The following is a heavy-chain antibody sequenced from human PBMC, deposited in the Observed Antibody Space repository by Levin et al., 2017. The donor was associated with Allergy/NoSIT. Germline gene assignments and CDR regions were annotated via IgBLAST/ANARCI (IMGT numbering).Heavy chain of an antibody. V-gene: IGHV1-46*01. CDR2: INPNGGTT. D-gene: IGHD2-15*01. J-gene: IGHJ4*02. CDR1: GFTFTSYY. CDR3: ARARGWSDFDY. Sequence: ASVKVSCKASGFTFTSYYMHWVRQAPGQGLEWMGIINPNGGTTSYAQNFQGRVTLTSDTSTSTVYMELSSLSSEDTAVYNCARARGWSDFDYWGQGTLLTVSS.